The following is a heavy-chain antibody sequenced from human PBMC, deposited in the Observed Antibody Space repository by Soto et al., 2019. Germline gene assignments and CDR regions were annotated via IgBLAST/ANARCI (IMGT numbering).Heavy chain of an antibody. CDR2: INPNSGGT. CDR3: ARQLKGYYYDSSGQLDY. J-gene: IGHJ4*02. CDR1: GYTFTGYY. Sequence: QVQLVQSGAEVKKPGASVKVSCKASGYTFTGYYMHWVRQAPGQGLEWMGWINPNSGGTNYAQKFQGWVTMTRDTSISTAYMELGRLRSDDTAVYYCARQLKGYYYDSSGQLDYWGQGTLVTVSS. D-gene: IGHD3-22*01. V-gene: IGHV1-2*04.